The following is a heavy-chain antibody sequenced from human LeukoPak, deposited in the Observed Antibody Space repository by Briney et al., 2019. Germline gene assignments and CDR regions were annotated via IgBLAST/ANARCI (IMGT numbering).Heavy chain of an antibody. CDR3: ARGTAGYSSSWYGY. CDR1: Y. J-gene: IGHJ4*02. CDR2: INPNSGGT. Sequence: YMHWVRQAPGQXLEWXGWINPNSGGTNYAQKFQGRVTMTRDTSISTAYMELSRLRSDDTAVYYCARGTAGYSSSWYGYWGQGTLVTVSS. D-gene: IGHD6-13*01. V-gene: IGHV1-2*02.